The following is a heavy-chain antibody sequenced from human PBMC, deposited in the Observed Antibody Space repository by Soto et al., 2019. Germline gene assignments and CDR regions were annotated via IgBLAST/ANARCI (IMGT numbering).Heavy chain of an antibody. Sequence: QVQLVQSGAEVKKPGSSVKVSCKASGGTFSNYAINWVRQAPGQGLEWMGGFIPIFDAANYAQNFRGRVTITADESTSTAYMELSGLRSEDXXXXYCARKAESYGFDIWGQGTLVTVS. V-gene: IGHV1-69*01. J-gene: IGHJ3*02. D-gene: IGHD3-10*01. CDR3: ARKAESYGFDI. CDR1: GGTFSNYA. CDR2: FIPIFDAA.